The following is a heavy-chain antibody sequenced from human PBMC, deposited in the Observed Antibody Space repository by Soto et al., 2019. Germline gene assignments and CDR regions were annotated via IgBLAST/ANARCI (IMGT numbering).Heavy chain of an antibody. CDR1: GFTFSTYA. CDR2: ISGSGGGT. Sequence: EVQLLESGGDLVQPGGSLRLSCAASGFTFSTYAMSWVRQAPGKGLEWVSSISGSGGGTYYADSVKGRFTIPRDNSKNTLYLQMNSRRPEDTAVYYWAYRTGFDYWGQGTRVTVSS. V-gene: IGHV3-23*01. CDR3: AYRTGFDY. J-gene: IGHJ4*02.